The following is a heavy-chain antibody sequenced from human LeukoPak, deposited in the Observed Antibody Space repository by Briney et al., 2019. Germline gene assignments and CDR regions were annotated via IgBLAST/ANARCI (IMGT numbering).Heavy chain of an antibody. V-gene: IGHV3-30*04. Sequence: GGSLRLSCAASGFIFSSYAMHWVRQAPGKGLEWVAVISYDGSNKYYADSVKVRFTISRDISKNTLYLQMNSLRAEDTAVYYCARDPMTYYYDSSGYNFFDYWGQGTLVTVSS. CDR1: GFIFSSYA. CDR2: ISYDGSNK. CDR3: ARDPMTYYYDSSGYNFFDY. D-gene: IGHD3-22*01. J-gene: IGHJ4*02.